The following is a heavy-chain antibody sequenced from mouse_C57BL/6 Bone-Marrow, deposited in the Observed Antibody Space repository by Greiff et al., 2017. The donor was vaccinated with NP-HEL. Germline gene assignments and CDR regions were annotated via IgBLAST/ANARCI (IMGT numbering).Heavy chain of an antibody. CDR1: GFTFSSYA. J-gene: IGHJ1*03. CDR2: ISSGGDYI. D-gene: IGHD1-1*01. CDR3: TRDDDTTVVARYFDV. Sequence: EVKLMESGEGLVKPGGSLKLSCAASGFTFSSYAMSWVRQTPEKRLEWVAYISSGGDYIYYADTVKGRFTISRDNARNTLYLQMSSLKSEDTAMYYCTRDDDTTVVARYFDVWGTGTTVTVSS. V-gene: IGHV5-9-1*02.